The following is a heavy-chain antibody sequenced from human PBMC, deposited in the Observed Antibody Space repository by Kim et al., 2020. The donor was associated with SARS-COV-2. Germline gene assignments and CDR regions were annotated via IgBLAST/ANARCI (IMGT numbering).Heavy chain of an antibody. CDR3: ARGGRHFDY. D-gene: IGHD2-15*01. CDR2: SGST. V-gene: IGHV4-34*01. Sequence: SGSTNYNPSLKSRVTISVDTSKNQFSLRLSYVTAADTAVYYCARGGRHFDYWGRGTLVTVSS. J-gene: IGHJ4*02.